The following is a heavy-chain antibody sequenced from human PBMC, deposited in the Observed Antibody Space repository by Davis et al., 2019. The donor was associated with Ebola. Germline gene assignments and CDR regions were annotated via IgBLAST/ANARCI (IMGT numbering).Heavy chain of an antibody. D-gene: IGHD3-3*01. V-gene: IGHV3-23*01. CDR3: ARSGLSFGVVKYHYGMDV. CDR1: VITFSSYA. CDR2: ISGGGGST. J-gene: IGHJ6*04. Sequence: PGGSLRLSCTDSVITFSSYAMTWVRQAPGKGLEWVSAISGGGGSTYYADSVKGRFTISRDNSKKTMYLQMNSLRAEDTAVYYCARSGLSFGVVKYHYGMDVWGKGTTVTVSS.